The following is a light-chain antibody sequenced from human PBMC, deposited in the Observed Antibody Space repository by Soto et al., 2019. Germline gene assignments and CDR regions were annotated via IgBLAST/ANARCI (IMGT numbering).Light chain of an antibody. CDR2: EVS. CDR1: SRDVGAYNL. Sequence: QSALTQPASVSGSPGQSITISCTGTSRDVGAYNLVSWYQQYPGKAPKLVIYEVSKRPSGVSDRVSGSKSGNTASLTMSGLEEDYEADYWCSVYAGSRRVFGTGTKLTVL. CDR3: SVYAGSRRV. V-gene: IGLV2-23*02. J-gene: IGLJ1*01.